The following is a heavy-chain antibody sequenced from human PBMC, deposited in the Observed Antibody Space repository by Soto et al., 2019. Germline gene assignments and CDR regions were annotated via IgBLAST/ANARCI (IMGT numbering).Heavy chain of an antibody. CDR3: ARAAVVVAATPSSGMDV. V-gene: IGHV1-2*04. D-gene: IGHD2-15*01. Sequence: ASVKVSCKASGYTFTGYYMHWVRQAPGQGLEWMGWINPNSDGTNYAQKFQGWVTMTRDTSISTAYMELSRLRSDDTAVYYCARAAVVVAATPSSGMDVWGQGTTVTVSS. CDR2: INPNSDGT. CDR1: GYTFTGYY. J-gene: IGHJ6*02.